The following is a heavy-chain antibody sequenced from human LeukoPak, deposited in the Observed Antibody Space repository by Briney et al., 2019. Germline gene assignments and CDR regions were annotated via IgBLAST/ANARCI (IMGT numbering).Heavy chain of an antibody. Sequence: SETLSLTCTVSGGSISSSSYYWGWIRQPPGKGLEWIGSIYYSGSTYYNPSLKSRVTISVDTSKNQFSLKLSSVTAADTAVYYCARGGGYYSPFDIWGQGTMVTVSS. V-gene: IGHV4-39*07. CDR3: ARGGGYYSPFDI. CDR2: IYYSGST. CDR1: GGSISSSSYY. D-gene: IGHD3-10*01. J-gene: IGHJ3*02.